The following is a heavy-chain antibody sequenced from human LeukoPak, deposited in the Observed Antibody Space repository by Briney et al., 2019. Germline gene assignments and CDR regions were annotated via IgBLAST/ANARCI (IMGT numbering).Heavy chain of an antibody. CDR3: ARVDSSSWKLYYYYGMDV. Sequence: KPSETLSLTCTVSGGSISSYYWSWIRQPPGKGLEWIGYIYYSGSTNYNPSLKSRVTISVDTSKNQFSLKLSSVTAADTAVYYCARVDSSSWKLYYYYGMDVWGQGTTVTVPS. CDR2: IYYSGST. CDR1: GGSISSYY. D-gene: IGHD6-13*01. J-gene: IGHJ6*02. V-gene: IGHV4-59*01.